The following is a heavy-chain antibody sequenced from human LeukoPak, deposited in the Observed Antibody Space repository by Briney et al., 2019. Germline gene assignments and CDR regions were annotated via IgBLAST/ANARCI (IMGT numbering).Heavy chain of an antibody. J-gene: IGHJ4*02. Sequence: GGSLRLSCGASGFIFSKYAMSWVRQAPGKGLEWVSAISGSGGSTYYADSVKGRFTISRDNSKNTLYLQMNSLRAEDTAVYYCAKESFIVATPFDYWGQGTLVTVSS. CDR3: AKESFIVATPFDY. CDR2: ISGSGGST. D-gene: IGHD5-12*01. CDR1: GFIFSKYA. V-gene: IGHV3-23*01.